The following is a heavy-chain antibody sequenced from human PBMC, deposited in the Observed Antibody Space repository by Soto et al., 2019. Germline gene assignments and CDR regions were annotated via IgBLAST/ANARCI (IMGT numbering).Heavy chain of an antibody. CDR1: GYTFTGYY. CDR2: INPNSGGT. J-gene: IGHJ5*02. Sequence: QVQLVQSGAEVKKPGASVKVSCKASGYTFTGYYMHWVRQAPGQGLEWMGWINPNSGGTNYAQKFQGWVTMTTDTSISTAYMEMSRLRSDDTAVYYCARGVADIGVVVAANNWFDPGGQGTLVTVSS. CDR3: ARGVADIGVVVAANNWFDP. V-gene: IGHV1-2*04. D-gene: IGHD2-15*01.